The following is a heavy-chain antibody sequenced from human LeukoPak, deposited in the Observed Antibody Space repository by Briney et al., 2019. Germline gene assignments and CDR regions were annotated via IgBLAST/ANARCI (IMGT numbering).Heavy chain of an antibody. CDR3: ARDLYGYTSYYFDY. CDR1: GFTFDDYG. CDR2: ISSSSSYI. D-gene: IGHD2-8*02. Sequence: GGSLRLSRAASGFTFDDYGMSWVRQAPGKGLEWVSSISSSSSYIYYADSVKGRFTISRDNAKNSLYLQMNSLRAEDTAVYYCARDLYGYTSYYFDYWGQGTLVTVSS. J-gene: IGHJ4*02. V-gene: IGHV3-21*01.